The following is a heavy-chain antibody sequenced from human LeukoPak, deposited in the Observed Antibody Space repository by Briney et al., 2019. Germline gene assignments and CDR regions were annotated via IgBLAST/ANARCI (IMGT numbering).Heavy chain of an antibody. Sequence: PGGSLRLSCAASGFTFSSYGMHWVRQAPGKGLEWVAFIRYDGSNKYYADSVKGRFTISRDNSKNTLYLQMNSLRAEDTAVYYCTKGAGDIVVVPAAIWGQGTLVTVSS. D-gene: IGHD2-2*02. CDR2: IRYDGSNK. CDR3: TKGAGDIVVVPAAI. CDR1: GFTFSSYG. J-gene: IGHJ4*02. V-gene: IGHV3-30*02.